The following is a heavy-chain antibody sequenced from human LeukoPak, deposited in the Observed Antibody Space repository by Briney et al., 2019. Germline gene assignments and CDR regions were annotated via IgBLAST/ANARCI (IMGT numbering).Heavy chain of an antibody. V-gene: IGHV3-9*01. CDR1: GFTFDDYA. J-gene: IGHJ4*02. CDR2: ISWNSGSI. Sequence: GGSLRLSCAASGFTFDDYAMHWVRQAPGKGLEWVSGISWNSGSIGYADSVKGRFTISRDNAKDSLYLQMNSLRAEDTALYYCAKDIATGNRLYYFDYWGQGTLVTVSS. D-gene: IGHD1-14*01. CDR3: AKDIATGNRLYYFDY.